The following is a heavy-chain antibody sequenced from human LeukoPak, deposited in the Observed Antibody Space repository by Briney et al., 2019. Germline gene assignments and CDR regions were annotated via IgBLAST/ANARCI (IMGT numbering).Heavy chain of an antibody. J-gene: IGHJ5*02. CDR3: ARSGCTNGVCPLDR. CDR2: IYDNGGT. Sequence: SETLSLTCSVSGGSLTTYYRSWLRQPAGKGLEWIGHIYDNGGTKYNPSLERRLTMSVDTSKNQFSVRLNSATAADTAVYYCARSGCTNGVCPLDRWGQGTLVTVSS. D-gene: IGHD2-8*01. V-gene: IGHV4-4*07. CDR1: GGSLTTYY.